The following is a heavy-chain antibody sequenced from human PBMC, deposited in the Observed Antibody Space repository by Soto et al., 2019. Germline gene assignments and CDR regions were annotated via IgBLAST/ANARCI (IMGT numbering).Heavy chain of an antibody. CDR3: AKEGEVFGVAASRRHFDY. CDR2: ISAGSTDT. V-gene: IGHV3-23*01. CDR1: GFIFSTYA. D-gene: IGHD3-3*01. J-gene: IGHJ4*02. Sequence: EVQLLESGGGLVQPGGSLRLSCTASGFIFSTYAMTWVRQAPGKGLEWVSTISAGSTDTYYADSVKGRFTISRDYSKNTLYLQMNSLRAEDSAVYHCAKEGEVFGVAASRRHFDYRGQGTLVTVSS.